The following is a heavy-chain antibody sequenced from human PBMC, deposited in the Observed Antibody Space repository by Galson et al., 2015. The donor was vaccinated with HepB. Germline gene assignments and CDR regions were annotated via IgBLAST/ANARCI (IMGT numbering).Heavy chain of an antibody. Sequence: SLRLSCAASGFTFRNTWMNWVRQAPGKGLEWVGRIKSKTDGETTDYTAPVKGRFIISRDDSESTVYLQMNSLKTEDTAVYYCAAGLGYCSGDSCYWDWGQGTLVTVSS. J-gene: IGHJ4*02. D-gene: IGHD2-15*01. V-gene: IGHV3-15*07. CDR2: IKSKTDGETT. CDR3: AAGLGYCSGDSCYWD. CDR1: GFTFRNTW.